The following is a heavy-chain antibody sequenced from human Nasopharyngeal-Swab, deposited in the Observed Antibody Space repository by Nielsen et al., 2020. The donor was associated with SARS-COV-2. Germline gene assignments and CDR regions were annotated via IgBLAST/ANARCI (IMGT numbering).Heavy chain of an antibody. J-gene: IGHJ6*02. V-gene: IGHV3-53*01. CDR3: ARDALLGYYGMDV. CDR2: IYSGGST. Sequence: VRQAPGKGLEWVSVIYSGGSTYYADPVKGRFTISRDNSKNTLYLQMNSLRAEDTAVYYCARDALLGYYGMDVWGQGTTVTVSS.